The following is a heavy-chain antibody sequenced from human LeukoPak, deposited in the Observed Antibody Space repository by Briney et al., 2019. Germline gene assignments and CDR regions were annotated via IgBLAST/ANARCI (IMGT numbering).Heavy chain of an antibody. Sequence: SETLSLTCTVSGGSISSSSYYWGWIRQPPGKGLEWIGSIYYSGSTYYNPSLKSRVTISVDTSKNQFSLKLSSVTAADTAVYYCARDHRYDFWSGRTLTPNWFDPWGQGTLVTVSS. J-gene: IGHJ5*02. D-gene: IGHD3-3*01. V-gene: IGHV4-39*07. CDR2: IYYSGST. CDR3: ARDHRYDFWSGRTLTPNWFDP. CDR1: GGSISSSSYY.